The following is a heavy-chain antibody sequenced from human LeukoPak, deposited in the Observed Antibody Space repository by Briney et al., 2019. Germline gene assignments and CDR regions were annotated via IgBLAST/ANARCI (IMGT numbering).Heavy chain of an antibody. V-gene: IGHV1-18*04. CDR2: ISAYNGNT. D-gene: IGHD5-18*01. J-gene: IGHJ3*02. Sequence: APVRVSCKASGYTFTGNYMHWVRQAPGQGLEWMGWISAYNGNTNYAQKLQGRVTMTTDTSTSTAYMELGSLRSDDTAVYYCASWAIYSYGGAFDIWGQGTMVTVSS. CDR3: ASWAIYSYGGAFDI. CDR1: GYTFTGNY.